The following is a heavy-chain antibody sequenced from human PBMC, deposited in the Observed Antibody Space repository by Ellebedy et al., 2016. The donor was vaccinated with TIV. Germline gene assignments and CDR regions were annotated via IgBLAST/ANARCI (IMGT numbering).Heavy chain of an antibody. CDR2: ISGSAGSST. D-gene: IGHD3-10*01. V-gene: IGHV3-23*01. CDR3: ANVGGSGTYYNGY. J-gene: IGHJ4*02. CDR1: GFTFSSYA. Sequence: GESLKISCAASGFTFSSYAMSWVRQAPGKGLEWVSAISGSAGSSTYYADSVKGRFTISRDNSKNRLYLQMSSLKVEDTATYYCANVGGSGTYYNGYWGQGTLVTVSS.